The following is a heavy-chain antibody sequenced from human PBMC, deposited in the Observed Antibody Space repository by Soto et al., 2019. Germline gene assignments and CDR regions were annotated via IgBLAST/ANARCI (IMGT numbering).Heavy chain of an antibody. CDR3: ARVCGGDCHNGMDV. V-gene: IGHV4-31*01. CDR1: GGSINSGGYY. CDR2: IYYSGST. J-gene: IGHJ6*02. Sequence: SETVSLTCTVSGGSINSGGYYWSWIRQHPGKGLEWIGYIYYSGSTYYNPSLKSQVTISVDTSKNQFSLKLSSATAAGTAVYYCARVCGGDCHNGMDVWGQGTTVT. D-gene: IGHD2-21*02.